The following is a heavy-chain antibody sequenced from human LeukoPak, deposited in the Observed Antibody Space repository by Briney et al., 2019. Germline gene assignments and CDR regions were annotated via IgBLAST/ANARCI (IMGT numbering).Heavy chain of an antibody. CDR3: ARDRRPSSWLGVGP. V-gene: IGHV3-11*04. Sequence: GGSLRLSCVASGFTFSDHYMSWIRQAPGKGLEWLSYISNDGTTIYYADSVKGRFTISRDNAKNSLHLQMNSLRAGDTAVYYCARDRRPSSWLGVGPWGQGALVTVSS. D-gene: IGHD6-13*01. J-gene: IGHJ5*02. CDR1: GFTFSDHY. CDR2: ISNDGTTI.